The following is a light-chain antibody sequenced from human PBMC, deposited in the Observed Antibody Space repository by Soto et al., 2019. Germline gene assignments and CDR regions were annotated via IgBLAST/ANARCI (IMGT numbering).Light chain of an antibody. Sequence: EIVLTQSPATLSLSPGERATLSCRASQSVSSYLAWYQQKPGQAPRLLIYDASNRATGIPARFSGSGSGTDFTLPISSLEPEDFAVYYWQQRSNWPPVFTFGPGTKVDIK. CDR1: QSVSSY. V-gene: IGKV3-11*01. CDR3: QQRSNWPPVFT. CDR2: DAS. J-gene: IGKJ3*01.